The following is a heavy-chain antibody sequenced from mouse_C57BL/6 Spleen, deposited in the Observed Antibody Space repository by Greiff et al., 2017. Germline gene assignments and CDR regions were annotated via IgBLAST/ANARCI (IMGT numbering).Heavy chain of an antibody. CDR1: GYTFTSYW. Sequence: VQLQQPGAELVMPGASVKLSCKASGYTFTSYWMHWVKQRPGQGLEWIGEIDPSDSYTNYNQKFKGKSTLTVDKSSSTAYMQLSSLTSEDSAVYYCARGSITTVVEGYFDYWGQGTTLTVSS. CDR2: IDPSDSYT. CDR3: ARGSITTVVEGYFDY. V-gene: IGHV1-69*01. J-gene: IGHJ2*01. D-gene: IGHD1-1*01.